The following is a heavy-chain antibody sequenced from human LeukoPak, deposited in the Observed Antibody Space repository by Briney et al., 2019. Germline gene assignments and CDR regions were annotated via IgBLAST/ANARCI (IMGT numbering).Heavy chain of an antibody. D-gene: IGHD3-16*01. Sequence: GESLKISWKGSGYSFTSYWTGGVRQMPGKGLEWLGIIYPGDSDPRYRPSFQGQLPISADKSLGTASLQWSGLKASDCAMYYCARVDPPMGAYGMDVWGQGTRVTVSS. CDR3: ARVDPPMGAYGMDV. CDR1: GYSFTSYW. CDR2: IYPGDSDP. V-gene: IGHV5-51*01. J-gene: IGHJ6*02.